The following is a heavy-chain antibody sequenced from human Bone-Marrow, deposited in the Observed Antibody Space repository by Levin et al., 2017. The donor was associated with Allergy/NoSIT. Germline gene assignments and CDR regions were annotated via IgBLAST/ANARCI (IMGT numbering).Heavy chain of an antibody. CDR1: FFLFLLSF. Sequence: SLLLSFSSSFFLFLLSFLHWVRQVPGKGLVWVSHITSDGSGTSYVDSVRGRFTISLANAKNTLYLQMNSLRDEDTAVYYCVRGAGGLDHWGQGTLVIVSS. J-gene: IGHJ4*02. CDR2: ITSDGSGT. CDR3: VRGAGGLDH. V-gene: IGHV3-74*01. D-gene: IGHD3-16*01.